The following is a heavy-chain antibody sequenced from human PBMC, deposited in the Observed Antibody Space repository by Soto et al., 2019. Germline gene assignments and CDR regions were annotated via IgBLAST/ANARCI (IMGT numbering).Heavy chain of an antibody. D-gene: IGHD3-9*01. CDR2: IYYSGST. J-gene: IGHJ6*02. Sequence: QLQLQESGPGLVKPSETLSLTCTVSGGSISSSSYYWGWIRQPPGKGLEWIGSIYYSGSTYYNPSLQSRINISVDTSKNQFSLKLSSVTAADTAVYYCARRYYDILTGYYGPYGMDVWGQGTTVTVSS. CDR1: GGSISSSSYY. V-gene: IGHV4-39*01. CDR3: ARRYYDILTGYYGPYGMDV.